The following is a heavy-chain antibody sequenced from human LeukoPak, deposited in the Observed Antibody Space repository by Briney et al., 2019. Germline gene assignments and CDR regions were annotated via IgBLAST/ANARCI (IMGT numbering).Heavy chain of an antibody. D-gene: IGHD2-15*01. CDR3: ARGYCSGGSCYTLDY. J-gene: IGHJ4*02. V-gene: IGHV3-66*01. Sequence: PGGSLRRSCAASGFTVSSNYMSWVRQAPGKGLEWVSVIYSGGSTYYADSVKGRFTISRDNSKNTLYLQMNSLSAEDTAVYYCARGYCSGGSCYTLDYWGQGTLVTVSS. CDR1: GFTVSSNY. CDR2: IYSGGST.